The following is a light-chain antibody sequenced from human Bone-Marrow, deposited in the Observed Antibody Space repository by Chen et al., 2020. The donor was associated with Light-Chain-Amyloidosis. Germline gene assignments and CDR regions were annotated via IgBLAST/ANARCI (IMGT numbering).Light chain of an antibody. CDR3: QQYGTSPLT. V-gene: IGKV3-20*01. Sequence: EIVLTQSPGTLSLSPGEGANLSCRASQTISSHYLTWYQQKFGQAPRLLIYCSSSRATGIPDRFTGSGSGTDFTLTINRLEPEDFAMYYCQQYGTSPLTFGGGTKVEIK. J-gene: IGKJ4*01. CDR1: QTISSHY. CDR2: CSS.